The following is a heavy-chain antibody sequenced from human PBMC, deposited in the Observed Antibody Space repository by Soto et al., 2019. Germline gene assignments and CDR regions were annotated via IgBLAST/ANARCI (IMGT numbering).Heavy chain of an antibody. CDR1: GGSISSYY. CDR2: IYYSGST. D-gene: IGHD3-3*01. V-gene: IGHV4-59*01. CDR3: ARGFLEPTNYFDY. Sequence: SETLSLTCTVSGGSISSYYWSWIRQSPGKGLEWIGYIYYSGSTNYNPSLKSRVTISVDTSKNQFSLKLSSVTAADTAVYYCARGFLEPTNYFDYWGQGTLVTVSS. J-gene: IGHJ4*02.